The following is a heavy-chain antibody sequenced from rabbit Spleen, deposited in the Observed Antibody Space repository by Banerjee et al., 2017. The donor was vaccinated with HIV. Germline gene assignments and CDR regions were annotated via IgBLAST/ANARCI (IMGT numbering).Heavy chain of an antibody. D-gene: IGHD1-1*01. Sequence: QEQLVESGGGLVQPEGSLTLTCKASGFDFSNGYDISWVRQAPGKGLEWIACIDVGGSGSTYYASWASGRFTISKTSSTTVTLQMTSLTAADTATYFCARDLDGVIGWNFDFWGPGTLVTVS. CDR1: GFDFSNGYD. CDR3: ARDLDGVIGWNFDF. J-gene: IGHJ4*01. CDR2: IDVGGSGST. V-gene: IGHV1S45*01.